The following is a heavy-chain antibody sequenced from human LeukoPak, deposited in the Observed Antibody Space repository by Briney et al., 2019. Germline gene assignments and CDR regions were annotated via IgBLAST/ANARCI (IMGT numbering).Heavy chain of an antibody. CDR1: GFPLNTYG. J-gene: IGHJ4*02. CDR3: AKDLRYTPSSARKNYFDY. D-gene: IGHD2-2*01. CDR2: ICHSSHKL. Sequence: GGSLPHPRSASGFPLNTYGMIYLPQPPGKTVEYFSYICHSSHKLHYPDPVKSRFTISRDNSKYTLYLQMSSLRANDTAVYYCAKDLRYTPSSARKNYFDYWGQGTLVTVSS. V-gene: IGHV3-23*01.